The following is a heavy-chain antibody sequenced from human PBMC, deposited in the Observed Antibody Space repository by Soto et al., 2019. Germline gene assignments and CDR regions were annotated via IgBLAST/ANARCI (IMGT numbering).Heavy chain of an antibody. CDR3: ARTHIAAAATENFDY. V-gene: IGHV4-4*02. CDR1: GGSISSSNW. J-gene: IGHJ4*02. CDR2: IYHSGST. Sequence: SETLSLTCAVSGGSISSSNWWSWVRQPPGKGLEWIGEIYHSGSTNYNPSLKSRVTISVDKSKNQFFLKLSSVTAADTAVYYCARTHIAAAATENFDYWGQGTLVTVSS. D-gene: IGHD6-13*01.